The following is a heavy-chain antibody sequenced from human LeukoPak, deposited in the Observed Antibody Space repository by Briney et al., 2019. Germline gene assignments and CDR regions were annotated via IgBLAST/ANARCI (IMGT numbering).Heavy chain of an antibody. V-gene: IGHV4-34*01. CDR1: GGSFSGYY. CDR3: ARQASGEMATILFRAYYYYYMDV. D-gene: IGHD5-24*01. Sequence: SETLSLTCAVYGGSFSGYYWSWIRQPPGKGLEWIGEINHSGSTNYNPSLKSRVTISVDTSKNQFSLKLSSVTAADTAVYYCARQASGEMATILFRAYYYYYMDVWGKGTTVTISS. J-gene: IGHJ6*03. CDR2: INHSGST.